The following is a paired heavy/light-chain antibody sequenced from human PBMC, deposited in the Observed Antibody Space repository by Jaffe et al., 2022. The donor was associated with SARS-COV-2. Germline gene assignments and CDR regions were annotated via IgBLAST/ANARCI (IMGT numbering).Heavy chain of an antibody. J-gene: IGHJ3*02. CDR1: GFSSNTYW. CDR2: VNTDETIT. D-gene: IGHD3-9*01. CDR3: VRVFARPYAFDI. Sequence: EVQLVESGGGLVQPGGSLRLSCAASGFSSNTYWMHWVRQAPGKGLVWVSRVNTDETITTYADSVKGRFTISRDNAKNTLYLQMNSLRAEDTAVYYCVRVFARPYAFDIWGQGTMVTVSS. V-gene: IGHV3-74*01.
Light chain of an antibody. J-gene: IGLJ2*01. V-gene: IGLV2-14*01. Sequence: QSALTQPASVSGSPGQSITISCTGTSSDVGGYNYVSWYQQHPGRAPRLMIYDVSNRPSGISNRFSGSKSGNTASLTISGLQAEDEADYYCSSYTTSSSYVIFGGGTKLTVL. CDR2: DVS. CDR3: SSYTTSSSYVI. CDR1: SSDVGGYNY.